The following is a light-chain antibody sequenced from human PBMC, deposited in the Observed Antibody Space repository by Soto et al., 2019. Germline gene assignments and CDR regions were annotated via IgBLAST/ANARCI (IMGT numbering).Light chain of an antibody. CDR2: AAS. CDR3: QQADSLPLVT. CDR1: QDISTW. J-gene: IGKJ5*01. V-gene: IGKV1-12*01. Sequence: DIQMTQSPSSVSAYVGDRVTITCRASQDISTWLAWYQQKPGKAPKLLIYAASSLFSGVPSRFSGSGSGTDFTLTISSLQPEDFATYYCQQADSLPLVTFGQGTRLDLK.